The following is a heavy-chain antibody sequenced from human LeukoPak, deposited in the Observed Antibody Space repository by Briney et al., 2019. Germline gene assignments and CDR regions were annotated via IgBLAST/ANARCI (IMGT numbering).Heavy chain of an antibody. J-gene: IGHJ4*02. CDR2: ISSGSTYI. D-gene: IGHD2-2*01. V-gene: IGHV3-21*01. CDR3: AREISSSTSFDY. Sequence: GGSLRLSCAASGFSFSSYSMNWVRQAPGKGLEWVSSISSGSTYIYYADSVKGRFTISRDNAKNPLYLQVSTLRAEDTAVYYCAREISSSTSFDYWGQGTLVTVSS. CDR1: GFSFSSYS.